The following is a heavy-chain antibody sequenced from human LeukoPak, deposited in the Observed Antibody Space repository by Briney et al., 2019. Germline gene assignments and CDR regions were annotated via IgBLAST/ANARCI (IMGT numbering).Heavy chain of an antibody. CDR3: AREVLGYCSSTGCPGGNHYYYYYGMDV. V-gene: IGHV4-59*01. D-gene: IGHD2-2*01. Sequence: SETLSLTCTVSGGSISSYYWSWIRQPPGKGLEWIGYIYYSGSTNYNPSLKSRVTISVDTSKNQFSLKLSSVTAADTAVYYCAREVLGYCSSTGCPGGNHYYYYYGMDVWGQGTTVTVSS. CDR1: GGSISSYY. J-gene: IGHJ6*02. CDR2: IYYSGST.